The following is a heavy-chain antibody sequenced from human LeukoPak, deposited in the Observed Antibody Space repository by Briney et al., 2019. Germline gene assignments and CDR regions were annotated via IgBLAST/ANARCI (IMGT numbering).Heavy chain of an antibody. CDR1: GFVFNDYY. J-gene: IGHJ3*02. CDR3: ARALNGFDI. V-gene: IGHV3-11*01. CDR2: ISNSGLDI. Sequence: GGSLRLSCAASGFVFNDYYMNWFRQTPGKGLEWVSYISNSGLDIYYADSVKGRFTISRDNSRNTLYLQMNSLRAEDTAVYYCARALNGFDIWGPGTLVTVSS.